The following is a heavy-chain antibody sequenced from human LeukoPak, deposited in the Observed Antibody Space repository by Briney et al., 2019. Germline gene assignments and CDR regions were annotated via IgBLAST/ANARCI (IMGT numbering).Heavy chain of an antibody. CDR3: ARSLGIVVVTAPSLGFDY. J-gene: IGHJ4*02. CDR2: INPNSGGT. D-gene: IGHD2-21*02. CDR1: GYTFTGYY. V-gene: IGHV1-2*02. Sequence: ASVKVSCKASGYTFTGYYMHWVRQAPGQGLEWMGWINPNSGGTNYAQKFQGRVTMTRDTSISTAYMELSRLRSDDTAVYYCARSLGIVVVTAPSLGFDYWGQGTLVTVSS.